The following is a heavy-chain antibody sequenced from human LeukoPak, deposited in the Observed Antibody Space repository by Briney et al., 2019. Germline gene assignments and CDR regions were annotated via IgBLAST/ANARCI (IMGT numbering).Heavy chain of an antibody. Sequence: PGGSLRLSCAASGFTFSSYRMSWVRQAPGKGLEWVANIKQDGSEKYYVDSVKGRFTITRDNAKNSLYLQMNSLRAEDTAVYYCAREVIQLWESNWFDPWGQGTLVTVSS. V-gene: IGHV3-7*01. CDR3: AREVIQLWESNWFDP. J-gene: IGHJ5*02. CDR1: GFTFSSYR. D-gene: IGHD5-18*01. CDR2: IKQDGSEK.